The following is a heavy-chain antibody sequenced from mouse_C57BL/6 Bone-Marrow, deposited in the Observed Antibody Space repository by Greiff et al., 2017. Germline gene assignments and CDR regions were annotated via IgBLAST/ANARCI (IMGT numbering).Heavy chain of an antibody. CDR3: AREVGYAMDY. V-gene: IGHV3-6*01. D-gene: IGHD1-1*01. CDR1: GYSITSGYY. CDR2: IRYDGST. Sequence: VQLQESGPGLVKPSPSLSLTCSVTGYSITSGYYWNWIRQFPGNKLEWMGYIRYDGSTTYNQSLKNRISITLDPSQNQSFLTLNPVTTEDTATYYCAREVGYAMDYWGQGTSVTVSS. J-gene: IGHJ4*01.